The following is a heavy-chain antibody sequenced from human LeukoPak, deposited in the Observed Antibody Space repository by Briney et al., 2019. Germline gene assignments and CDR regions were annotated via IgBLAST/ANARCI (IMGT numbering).Heavy chain of an antibody. Sequence: PGGSLRLSCAASGFTFSNYAMSWVRQAPGKGLEWVSSIDKNDATTNYADSVRGRFTISRDNSKNTLHLQMSSLRAEDTAVYYCAKYNGQLLEQWYYDYWGQGTLVTGSS. D-gene: IGHD1/OR15-1a*01. V-gene: IGHV3-23*01. CDR3: AKYNGQLLEQWYYDY. J-gene: IGHJ4*02. CDR2: IDKNDATT. CDR1: GFTFSNYA.